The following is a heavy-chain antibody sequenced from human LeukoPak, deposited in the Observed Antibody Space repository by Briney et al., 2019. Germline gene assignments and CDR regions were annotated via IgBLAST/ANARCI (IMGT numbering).Heavy chain of an antibody. CDR1: GGSISSYY. V-gene: IGHV4-59*01. D-gene: IGHD6-6*01. CDR3: ARGYSSSPHFDY. CDR2: IYYSGST. J-gene: IGHJ4*02. Sequence: SETLSLTCTVSGGSISSYYWSWIRQPPGKGLEWIGYIYYSGSTNYNPSLKSRVTISVDTSKNQFSLKLSSVTAADTAVYYCARGYSSSPHFDYWGQGTLVTASS.